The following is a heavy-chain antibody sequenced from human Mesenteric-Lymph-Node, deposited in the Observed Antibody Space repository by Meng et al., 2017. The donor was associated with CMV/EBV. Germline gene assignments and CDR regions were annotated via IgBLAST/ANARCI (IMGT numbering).Heavy chain of an antibody. V-gene: IGHV4-39*07. Sequence: SETLSLTCTVSGGSISSSSYYWGWIRQPPGKGLEWIGSIYYSVSTYYNPSLKSRVTISVDTSKNQFSLKLSSVTAADTAVYYCARDRTMVRTYGMDVWGQGTTVTVSS. CDR2: IYYSVST. D-gene: IGHD3-10*01. J-gene: IGHJ6*02. CDR1: GGSISSSSYY. CDR3: ARDRTMVRTYGMDV.